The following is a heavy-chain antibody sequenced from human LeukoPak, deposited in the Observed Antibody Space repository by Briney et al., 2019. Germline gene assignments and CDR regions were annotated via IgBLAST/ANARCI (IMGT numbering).Heavy chain of an antibody. Sequence: SETLSLTCTVSGGSISSSSYYWGWIRQPTGKRLEWIGSIYYSGSTYYNPSLKSRVTISVDTSKNQFSLKLSSVTAADTAVYYCARQDSSSWNYYFDYWGQGTLVTVSS. CDR3: ARQDSSSWNYYFDY. V-gene: IGHV4-39*01. CDR1: GGSISSSSYY. D-gene: IGHD6-13*01. CDR2: IYYSGST. J-gene: IGHJ4*02.